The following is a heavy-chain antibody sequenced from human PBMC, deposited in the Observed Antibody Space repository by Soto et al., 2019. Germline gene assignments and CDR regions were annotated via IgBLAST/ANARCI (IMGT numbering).Heavy chain of an antibody. CDR3: ASSSSWFGDYYYYMDV. CDR2: IIPLLGTA. J-gene: IGHJ6*03. CDR1: GGTFSSYS. D-gene: IGHD6-13*01. Sequence: QVQLVQSGAEVKRPGSSVKVSCTASGGTFSSYSVSWVRQAPGQGLEWMGRIIPLLGTADYAQKFQGRVTVTADKSSSTAYMELSSLRSEDTAVYYCASSSSWFGDYYYYMDVWGKGTTVTVSS. V-gene: IGHV1-69*08.